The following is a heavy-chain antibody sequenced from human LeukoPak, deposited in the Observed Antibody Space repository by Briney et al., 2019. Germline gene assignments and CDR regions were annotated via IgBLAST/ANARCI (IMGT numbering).Heavy chain of an antibody. D-gene: IGHD6-13*01. CDR1: GYTFTGYY. CDR3: ARKNEREDSSSWWDLFDY. CDR2: INPNSGGT. J-gene: IGHJ4*02. V-gene: IGHV1-2*02. Sequence: GSSVKVSCKASGYTFTGYYMHWVRQAPGQGLAWMGWINPNSGGTNYAKKFQGRVTMTRDTSISTAYMELSRLRSDDTAAYYCARKNEREDSSSWWDLFDYWGQGTLVTVSS.